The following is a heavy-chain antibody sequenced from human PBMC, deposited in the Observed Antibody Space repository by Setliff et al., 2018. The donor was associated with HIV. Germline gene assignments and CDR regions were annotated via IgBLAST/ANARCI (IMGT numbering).Heavy chain of an antibody. J-gene: IGHJ4*02. V-gene: IGHV4-61*02. D-gene: IGHD3-3*01. CDR2: IYTSGST. CDR3: ARADFWSGYFNFDF. Sequence: SETLSLTCTVSGGSISSGSYYWSWIRQPAGKGLEWIGRIYTSGSTNYNPSLKSRVTISLDTSKNQFSLKLSSVTAADTAVYYCARADFWSGYFNFDFWGQGTLVTVSS. CDR1: GGSISSGSYY.